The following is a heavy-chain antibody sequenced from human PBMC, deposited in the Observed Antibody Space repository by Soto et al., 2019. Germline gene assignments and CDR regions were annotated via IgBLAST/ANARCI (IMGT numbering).Heavy chain of an antibody. Sequence: SETLSLTCGVSGGSFSGYQWNWIRQSPGQGLEWIGEINHSGTTKYNPSLESRINLSVDTSKKQFSLKMFSVTAADTAIYYCARGWRFDPWGQGTQVTVSS. J-gene: IGHJ5*02. CDR3: ARGWRFDP. CDR2: INHSGTT. V-gene: IGHV4-34*01. CDR1: GGSFSGYQ. D-gene: IGHD1-1*01.